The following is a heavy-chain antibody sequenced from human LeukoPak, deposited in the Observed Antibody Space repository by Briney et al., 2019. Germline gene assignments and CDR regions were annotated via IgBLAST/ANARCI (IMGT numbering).Heavy chain of an antibody. CDR2: IYYSGST. J-gene: IGHJ4*02. V-gene: IGHV4-39*01. CDR3: ARSPGPPVVRGVINPYFDY. CDR1: GGSISSSSYS. Sequence: PSETLSLTCTVSGGSISSSSYSWGWIRQPPGKGLEWIGSIYYSGSTYYNPSLKSRVTISVDTSKNQFSLKLSSVTAADTAVYYCARSPGPPVVRGVINPYFDYWGQGTLVTVSS. D-gene: IGHD3-10*01.